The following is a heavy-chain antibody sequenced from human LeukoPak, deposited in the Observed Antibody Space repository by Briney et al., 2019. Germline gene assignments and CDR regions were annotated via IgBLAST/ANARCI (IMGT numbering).Heavy chain of an antibody. Sequence: GASGKVSCKAAGYPFTYYYIHWWRQAPGQGRGWMGWINPNTGGANYAQKFQGRVTMTRDTSIRTAYMELSRLRSDDTAVYYCATDSSGYYLPLFDHWGQGTPVTVSS. V-gene: IGHV1-2*02. CDR3: ATDSSGYYLPLFDH. CDR1: GYPFTYYY. CDR2: INPNTGGA. J-gene: IGHJ4*02. D-gene: IGHD3-22*01.